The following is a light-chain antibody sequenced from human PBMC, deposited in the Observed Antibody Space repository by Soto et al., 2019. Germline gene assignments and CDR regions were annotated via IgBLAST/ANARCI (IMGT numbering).Light chain of an antibody. CDR2: LTS. Sequence: EILLTQSPATLSSVPGDRVTLSCRASQSVNTRLAWYQHKPGQAPRLLIYLTSNRAAGIPARFSGSGSETDFTLTISDVEPEDFAVYYCHQRQSWPRTFGQGTKVDIK. V-gene: IGKV3-11*01. J-gene: IGKJ1*01. CDR1: QSVNTR. CDR3: HQRQSWPRT.